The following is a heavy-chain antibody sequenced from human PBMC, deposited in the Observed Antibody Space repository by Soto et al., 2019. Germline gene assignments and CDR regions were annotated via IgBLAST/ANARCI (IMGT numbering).Heavy chain of an antibody. V-gene: IGHV3-7*01. D-gene: IGHD2-15*01. J-gene: IGHJ4*03. Sequence: GSLRLSCAASGFTFSSYWMSWVRQAPGKGLEWVANIKQDGSEKYYVDSVKGRFTISRDNAENSLYLQMNSLRGGDTAVYYCARYCSGGSCYDYWGQGTLVTVSS. CDR3: ARYCSGGSCYDY. CDR2: IKQDGSEK. CDR1: GFTFSSYW.